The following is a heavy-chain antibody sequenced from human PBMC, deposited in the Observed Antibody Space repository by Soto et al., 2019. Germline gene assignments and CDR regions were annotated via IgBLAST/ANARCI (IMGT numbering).Heavy chain of an antibody. D-gene: IGHD5-18*01. V-gene: IGHV3-30-3*01. CDR3: ARGGIQLWLLFGY. J-gene: IGHJ4*02. Sequence: GGSLRLSCAASGFTFSSYAMHWVRQAPGKGLEWVAVISYDGSNKYYADSVKGRFTISRDNSKNTLYLQMNSLRAEDTAVYYCARGGIQLWLLFGYWGQGTLVTVSS. CDR2: ISYDGSNK. CDR1: GFTFSSYA.